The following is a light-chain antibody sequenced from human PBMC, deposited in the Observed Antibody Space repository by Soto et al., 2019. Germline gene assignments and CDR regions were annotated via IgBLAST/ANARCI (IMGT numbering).Light chain of an antibody. CDR1: QDISNY. V-gene: IGKV1-33*01. Sequence: DIQMTQSPSSLSACVGDRVTITCQASQDISNYLNWYQQKPGKAPKLLIYDASNLETGVPSRFSGSGSGTDFTFTISSLQPEDIATYYCQQYDYLPPLTFGGGTKVEIK. J-gene: IGKJ4*01. CDR2: DAS. CDR3: QQYDYLPPLT.